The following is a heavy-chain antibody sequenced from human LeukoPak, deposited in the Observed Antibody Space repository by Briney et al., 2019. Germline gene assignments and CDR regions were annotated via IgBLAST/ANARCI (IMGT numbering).Heavy chain of an antibody. D-gene: IGHD3-22*01. CDR3: ATYSSLNRREFQY. J-gene: IGHJ1*01. CDR2: IKYDGSEE. CDR1: GFTFSGFW. Sequence: GGSLRLSCAASGFTFSGFWMTWVRQAPGKGLEWVANIKYDGSEENYVDSVKGRFTISRDNAKNSLYLQMNSLRAEDTAVYYCATYSSLNRREFQYWGQGTLLTVSS. V-gene: IGHV3-7*01.